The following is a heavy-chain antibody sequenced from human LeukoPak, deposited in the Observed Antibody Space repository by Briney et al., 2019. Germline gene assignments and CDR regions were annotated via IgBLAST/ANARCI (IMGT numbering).Heavy chain of an antibody. Sequence: ASVKVSCKASGYTFTSYGISWVRQAPGQGLEWMGWISAHNGNTNYEEKLQGRVTMTTDTSTSTAYMELRSLRSDDTAVYYCARDKGTVATYYYYCMDVWGKRTTVTVSS. J-gene: IGHJ6*03. D-gene: IGHD6-19*01. CDR2: ISAHNGNT. V-gene: IGHV1-18*01. CDR1: GYTFTSYG. CDR3: ARDKGTVATYYYYCMDV.